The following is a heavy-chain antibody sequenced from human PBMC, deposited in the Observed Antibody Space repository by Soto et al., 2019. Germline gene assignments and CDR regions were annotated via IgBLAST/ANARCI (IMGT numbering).Heavy chain of an antibody. D-gene: IGHD5-12*01. CDR2: ISAYNGNT. Sequence: ASVKVSGKASFYTFTSYGIGWVRQAPGQRLEWMGWISAYNGNTNYAQKLQGRVTMTTDTSSSTAYMELRSLRSDDTAVYYCARDEGEMATIPFFDYWGKGTLVTVSS. J-gene: IGHJ4*02. V-gene: IGHV1-18*01. CDR3: ARDEGEMATIPFFDY. CDR1: FYTFTSYG.